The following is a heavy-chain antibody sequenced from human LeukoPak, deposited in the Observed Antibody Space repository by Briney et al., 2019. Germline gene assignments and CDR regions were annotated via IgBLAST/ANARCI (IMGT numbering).Heavy chain of an antibody. Sequence: GGSLRLSCAASGFSLSTYTMKWVRQAPGKGLEWVSSISSSGSNTYYAGSVKGRFTISRDNAKNSLHLQMNSLRAEDTAVYYCARVPPHYWGQGTLVTVSS. CDR1: GFSLSTYT. CDR3: ARVPPHY. V-gene: IGHV3-21*01. CDR2: ISSSGSNT. J-gene: IGHJ4*02.